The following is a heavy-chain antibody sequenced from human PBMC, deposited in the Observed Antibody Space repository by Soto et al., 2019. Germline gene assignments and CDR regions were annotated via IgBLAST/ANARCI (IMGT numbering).Heavy chain of an antibody. CDR2: IIPLFGTP. J-gene: IGHJ4*02. CDR1: GGIFSTYA. D-gene: IGHD3-10*01. Sequence: QVQLVQSGAEVKKPGSSVKVSCKASGGIFSTYAISWVRQAPGHGLEWMGGIIPLFGTPNYAQRFQGRVTITADESAGTGYMELSRMRSEDTAVDYCARDRDEYGSGNYSIRIDFWGQGTLLTVSS. V-gene: IGHV1-69*01. CDR3: ARDRDEYGSGNYSIRIDF.